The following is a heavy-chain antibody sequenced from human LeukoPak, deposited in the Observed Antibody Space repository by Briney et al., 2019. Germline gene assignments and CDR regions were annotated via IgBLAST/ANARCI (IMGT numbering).Heavy chain of an antibody. V-gene: IGHV3-23*01. CDR2: ISGSGGST. D-gene: IGHD5-18*01. J-gene: IGHJ4*02. CDR1: GFTFSSYW. Sequence: GGSLRLSCAASGFTFSSYWMSWVRQAPGKGLEWVSAISGSGGSTYYADSVKGRFTISRDNSKNTLYLQMNSLRAEDTAVYYCAKDRRGYSYGQSNYWGQGTLVTVSS. CDR3: AKDRRGYSYGQSNY.